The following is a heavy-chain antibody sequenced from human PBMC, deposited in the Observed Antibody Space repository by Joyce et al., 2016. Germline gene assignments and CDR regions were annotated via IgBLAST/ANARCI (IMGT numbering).Heavy chain of an antibody. CDR1: GYTFTKFW. CDR3: AGQTAMGWFFDL. V-gene: IGHV5-51*01. J-gene: IGHJ2*01. Sequence: EVQLVQSGAEVKKPGESLKISCTGSGYTFTKFWIGWVRQRPGQGLEWVGVFFPGNSDARYSPSLQGQVTFSADKSGSTAYLQWNRLRASDTAIYYCAGQTAMGWFFDLWGRGTLVTVSS. CDR2: FFPGNSDA. D-gene: IGHD2-21*02.